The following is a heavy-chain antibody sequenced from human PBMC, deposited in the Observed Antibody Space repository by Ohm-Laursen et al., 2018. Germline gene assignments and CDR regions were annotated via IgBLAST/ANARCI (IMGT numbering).Heavy chain of an antibody. Sequence: ASVNVSRKASGYIFTGYYMHWVRQAPGQGLEWMGWINPNSGGTNYAQKFQGRIPMTRDTSISTAYMELSRLRSDDTAVYYCARDNRPRRIEPAGYNYYYYYGMDVWGQGTTVTVSS. V-gene: IGHV1-2*02. CDR1: GYIFTGYY. CDR2: INPNSGGT. D-gene: IGHD6-13*01. J-gene: IGHJ6*02. CDR3: ARDNRPRRIEPAGYNYYYYYGMDV.